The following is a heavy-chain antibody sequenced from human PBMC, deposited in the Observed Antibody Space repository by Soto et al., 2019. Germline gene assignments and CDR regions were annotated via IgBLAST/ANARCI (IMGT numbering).Heavy chain of an antibody. Sequence: LRLSCAASGFTFSDYYMSWIRQAPGKGLEWVSYISSSGSTIYYADSVKGRFTISRDNAKNSLYLQMNSLRAEDTAVYYCARVAYCGGDCVFYFDYWGQGTLVTVSS. CDR3: ARVAYCGGDCVFYFDY. J-gene: IGHJ4*02. CDR2: ISSSGSTI. V-gene: IGHV3-11*01. CDR1: GFTFSDYY. D-gene: IGHD2-21*02.